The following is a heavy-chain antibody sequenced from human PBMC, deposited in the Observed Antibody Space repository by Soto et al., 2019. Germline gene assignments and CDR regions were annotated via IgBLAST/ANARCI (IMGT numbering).Heavy chain of an antibody. Sequence: QGQLQESGPGLVKPSETLSLTCTVSGGSISSYYWSWIRQPPGKGLEWIGYIYSSGSTNYNPSLKSRVSISVDTSKNQFSLKLSSVTAADTSVYYCARSRHQLLFRWFDPCGQGTLVTVSS. CDR2: IYSSGST. V-gene: IGHV4-59*08. D-gene: IGHD2-2*01. CDR1: GGSISSYY. CDR3: ARSRHQLLFRWFDP. J-gene: IGHJ5*02.